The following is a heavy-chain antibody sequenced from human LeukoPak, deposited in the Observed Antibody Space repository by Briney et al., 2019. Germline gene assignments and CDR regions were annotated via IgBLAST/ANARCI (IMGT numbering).Heavy chain of an antibody. CDR1: GGSISSYY. CDR2: IYYSGST. D-gene: IGHD3-3*01. Sequence: PSETLSLTCTVSGGSISSYYWSRIRQPPGKGLEWIGYIYYSGSTNYNPSLKSRVTISVDTSKNQFSLKLSSVTAADTAVYYCARGGYDFWSGYYPFDYWGQGTLVTVSS. V-gene: IGHV4-59*01. J-gene: IGHJ4*02. CDR3: ARGGYDFWSGYYPFDY.